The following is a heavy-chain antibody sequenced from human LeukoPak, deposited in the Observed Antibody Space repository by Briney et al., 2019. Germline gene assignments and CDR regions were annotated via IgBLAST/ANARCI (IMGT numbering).Heavy chain of an antibody. CDR3: AKCDSGGWYYFDY. Sequence: PGGSLRLSCAASGFTFSNCGMHWVHQAPGKGLEWVALISYLETNKYYADSVKGRFTISRDNSKNTLYLQMNSLRAEDTAVYYCAKCDSGGWYYFDYWGQGTLVTVSS. CDR1: GFTFSNCG. D-gene: IGHD3-22*01. V-gene: IGHV3-30*18. CDR2: ISYLETNK. J-gene: IGHJ4*02.